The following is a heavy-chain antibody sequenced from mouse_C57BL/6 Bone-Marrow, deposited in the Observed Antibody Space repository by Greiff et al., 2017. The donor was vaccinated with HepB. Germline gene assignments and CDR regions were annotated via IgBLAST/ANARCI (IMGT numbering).Heavy chain of an antibody. CDR3: AKKGEKNTLDY. D-gene: IGHD5-1-1*01. CDR1: GFSLTSYG. J-gene: IGHJ2*01. CDR2: IWSGGST. V-gene: IGHV2-4*01. Sequence: VKLVESGPGLVQPSQSLSITCTVSGFSLTSYGVHWVRQPPGKGLEWLGVIWSGGSTDYNAAFISRLSISKDNSKSQVFFKMNSLQADDTAIYYCAKKGEKNTLDYWGQGTTLTVSS.